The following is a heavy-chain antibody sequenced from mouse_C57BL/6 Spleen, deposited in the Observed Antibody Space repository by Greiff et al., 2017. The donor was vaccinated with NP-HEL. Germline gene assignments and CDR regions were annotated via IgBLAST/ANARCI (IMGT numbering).Heavy chain of an antibody. CDR3: ARKDDYFDY. V-gene: IGHV1-63*01. Sequence: VQLQQSGAELVRPGTSVKMSCKASGYTFPNYWIGWAKQRPGHGLEWIGDIYPGGGYTNYNEQFKGKATLTADKSSSTAYMQFSSLTSEDSAIYYCARKDDYFDYWGQGTTLTVSS. CDR1: GYTFPNYW. CDR2: IYPGGGYT. J-gene: IGHJ2*01.